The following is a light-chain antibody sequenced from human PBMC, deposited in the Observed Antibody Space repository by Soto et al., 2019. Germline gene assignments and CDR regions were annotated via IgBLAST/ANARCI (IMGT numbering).Light chain of an antibody. J-gene: IGKJ1*01. CDR1: QSISRG. CDR2: KAS. V-gene: IGKV1-5*03. Sequence: DIQITQSPSTLSASVGDIVTITCRASQSISRGLAWYQQKPGKAPKLLIYKASSLESGVPSRFSGSGSGTEFTLTISSLQPDDFATYYCQQYNSYSPGTFGQGTKVEIK. CDR3: QQYNSYSPGT.